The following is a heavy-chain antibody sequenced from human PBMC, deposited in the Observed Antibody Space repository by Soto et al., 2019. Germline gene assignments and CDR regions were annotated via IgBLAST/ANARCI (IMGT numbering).Heavy chain of an antibody. CDR1: GYTFSRYV. D-gene: IGHD6-13*01. CDR2: ISGFNGNT. Sequence: QVQLVQSGAEVKKPGASVRVSCKASGYTFSRYVISWVRQAPGQVREWMGWISGFNGNTKESEKLQGRVTLTTDTASNTAHMELRGLRSDDTAVYYGARASAYSTPWSFDNWGQGTLVTVSS. V-gene: IGHV1-18*01. CDR3: ARASAYSTPWSFDN. J-gene: IGHJ4*02.